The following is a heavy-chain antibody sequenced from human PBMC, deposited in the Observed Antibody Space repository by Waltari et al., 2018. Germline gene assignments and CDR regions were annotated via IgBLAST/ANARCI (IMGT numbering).Heavy chain of an antibody. J-gene: IGHJ4*02. D-gene: IGHD3-10*01. CDR3: ARGNYGSGD. V-gene: IGHV1-8*02. Sequence: QVQLVPSRAAVKKPGASVTVSCQASGSTFTSYDINWVRQANGQGLEWMGWMNPNSGNTGYAQKFQGRVTMTRNTSVSTAYMELSSLRSEDTAVYYCARGNYGSGDWGQGTLVTVSS. CDR2: MNPNSGNT. CDR1: GSTFTSYD.